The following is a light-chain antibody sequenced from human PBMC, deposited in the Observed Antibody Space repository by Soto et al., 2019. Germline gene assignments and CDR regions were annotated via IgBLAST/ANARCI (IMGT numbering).Light chain of an antibody. V-gene: IGKV3-20*01. J-gene: IGKJ4*01. CDR1: QSVSSTY. CDR3: QQSGSSPLT. CDR2: GAS. Sequence: EIVLTQSPGTLSLSPGERATLSCRASQSVSSTYLAWYQQKPGQAPRLLLYGASSRATGIPDRFSGSGSGTDFTLTISRLEPEDFAVYFCQQSGSSPLTFGGGTKVDI.